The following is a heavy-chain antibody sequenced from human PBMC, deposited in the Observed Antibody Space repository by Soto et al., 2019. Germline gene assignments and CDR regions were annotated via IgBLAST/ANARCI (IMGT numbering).Heavy chain of an antibody. V-gene: IGHV3-9*01. CDR1: GFTFDDYA. J-gene: IGHJ4*02. CDR3: AKGAWELPGRDYFDY. Sequence: PGGSLRLSCAASGFTFDDYAMHWVRQAPGKGLEWVSGISWNSGSIGYADSVKGRFTISRDNAKNSLYLQMNSLRAEDTALYYCAKGAWELPGRDYFDYWGQGTLVTVSS. CDR2: ISWNSGSI. D-gene: IGHD1-26*01.